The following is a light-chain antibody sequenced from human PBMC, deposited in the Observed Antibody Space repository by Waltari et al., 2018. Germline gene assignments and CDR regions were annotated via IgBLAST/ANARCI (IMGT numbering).Light chain of an antibody. V-gene: IGKV1-17*01. CDR2: AAS. CDR1: QGIRNG. Sequence: DIQMTQSPSSLSASVGDRVTITCRASQGIRNGLGWYQQQPGKAPKHLIYAASSLQSGVPSRFSGSGSGTEFTLTISSLQPEDFASYYCLQYNSYPWTFGQGTKVEIK. J-gene: IGKJ1*01. CDR3: LQYNSYPWT.